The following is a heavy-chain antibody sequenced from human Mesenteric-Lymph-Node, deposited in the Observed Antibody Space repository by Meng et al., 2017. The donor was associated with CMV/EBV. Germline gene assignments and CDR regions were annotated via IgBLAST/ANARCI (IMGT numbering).Heavy chain of an antibody. CDR3: ARFCTSTDCYPYYYYGMDV. D-gene: IGHD2-2*01. V-gene: IGHV3-21*01. CDR2: ISSSGSYI. CDR1: GFTLTSYS. Sequence: GGSLRLSCAASGFTLTSYSMNWVRQAPGKGLEWVSSISSSGSYIYYADSLKGRFTISRDNAKNSLYLQMNSLRAEDTAVYYCARFCTSTDCYPYYYYGMDVWGQGTAVTVSS. J-gene: IGHJ6*02.